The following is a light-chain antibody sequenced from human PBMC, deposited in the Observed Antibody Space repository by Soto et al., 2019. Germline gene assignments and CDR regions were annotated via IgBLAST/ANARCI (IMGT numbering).Light chain of an antibody. CDR3: QQTDTIPRP. CDR1: QSIASR. J-gene: IGKJ1*01. Sequence: DIQMIQSHSSLSASVGDRVTITCRASQSIASRLNWYQQKPGSAPKLPIYGASTLESGVPSRFSGSGSGTDFTLTVSSLQVEDFATYYCQQTDTIPRPFGQGAKVDIK. CDR2: GAS. V-gene: IGKV1-39*01.